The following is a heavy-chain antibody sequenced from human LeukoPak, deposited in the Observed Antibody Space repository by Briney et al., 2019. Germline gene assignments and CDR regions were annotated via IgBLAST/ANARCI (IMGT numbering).Heavy chain of an antibody. CDR3: ATGRRGDSSGYYFPFWY. Sequence: GASVKVSCKASGYTFTGYYMHWVRQAPGQGLEWMGWISAYNGNTNYAQKFQGRVTMTEDTSTDTAYMELSSLRSEDTAVYYCATGRRGDSSGYYFPFWYWGQGTLVTVSS. D-gene: IGHD3-22*01. V-gene: IGHV1-18*04. CDR1: GYTFTGYY. J-gene: IGHJ4*02. CDR2: ISAYNGNT.